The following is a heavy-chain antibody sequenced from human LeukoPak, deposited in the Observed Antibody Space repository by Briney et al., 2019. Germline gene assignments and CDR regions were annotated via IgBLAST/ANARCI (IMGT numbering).Heavy chain of an antibody. CDR3: ARDRVYSGYDLFYYGMDV. Sequence: PGRSLRLSCAASGFTFSDYYMSWIRQAPGKGLEWVSYISSSGSTIYYADSVKGRFTISRDNAKNSLYLQMNSLRAEDTAVYYCARDRVYSGYDLFYYGMDVWGQGTTVTVSS. D-gene: IGHD5-12*01. CDR1: GFTFSDYY. CDR2: ISSSGSTI. J-gene: IGHJ6*02. V-gene: IGHV3-11*01.